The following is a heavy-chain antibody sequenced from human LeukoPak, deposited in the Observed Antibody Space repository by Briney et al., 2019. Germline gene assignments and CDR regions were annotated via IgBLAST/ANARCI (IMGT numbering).Heavy chain of an antibody. CDR2: VYYSGST. V-gene: IGHV4-39*07. J-gene: IGHJ4*02. D-gene: IGHD6-13*01. Sequence: SETLSLTCTVSGGSISSSSYYWGWIRQPPEKGLEWIGSVYYSGSTYYSPSLKSRVTISVDTSKNQFSLKLSSVTAADTAVYYCARDRGYPDYWGQGTLVTVSS. CDR1: GGSISSSSYY. CDR3: ARDRGYPDY.